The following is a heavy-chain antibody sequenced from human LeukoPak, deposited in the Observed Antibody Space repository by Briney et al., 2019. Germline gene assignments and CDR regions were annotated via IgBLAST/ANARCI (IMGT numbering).Heavy chain of an antibody. D-gene: IGHD1/OR15-1a*01. CDR1: GFTFSGSA. CDR3: AKGLQQSAFDI. J-gene: IGHJ3*02. CDR2: IRSKANSYAT. V-gene: IGHV3-73*01. Sequence: GGSLRLSCAASGFTFSGSAMHWVRQASGKGLEWVGRIRSKANSYATAYAASVKGRFTISRDDSKNMAYLQMNSLKTEDTAVYYCAKGLQQSAFDIWGQGTMVTVSS.